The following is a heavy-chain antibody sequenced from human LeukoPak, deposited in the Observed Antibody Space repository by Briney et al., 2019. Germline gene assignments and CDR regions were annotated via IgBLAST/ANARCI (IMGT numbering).Heavy chain of an antibody. CDR1: GYTFTSYG. V-gene: IGHV1-18*01. Sequence: GASVKVSCKASGYTFTSYGISWVRQAPGQGLEWMGWISAYNGNTNYAQKLQGRVTMTTDTSTSTAYMELRSLRSDDTAVYYCARTPDYYDSSGYYTFDYWGQGTLVTVSS. CDR2: ISAYNGNT. D-gene: IGHD3-22*01. CDR3: ARTPDYYDSSGYYTFDY. J-gene: IGHJ4*02.